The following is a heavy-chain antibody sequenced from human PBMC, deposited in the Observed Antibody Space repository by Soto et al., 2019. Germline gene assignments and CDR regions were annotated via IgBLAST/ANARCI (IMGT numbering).Heavy chain of an antibody. J-gene: IGHJ4*02. V-gene: IGHV1-3*01. D-gene: IGHD6-19*01. Sequence: QVQLVQSGAEVKKPGASVKVSCKASGYTFTSYAMHWVRQSPGQRLEWMGWLNAGNGNTKYSQKFQGRVTITRDTSASTAYMELSSLRSEDTAVYYCARDLGGWQDYWGQGTLVTVSP. CDR3: ARDLGGWQDY. CDR1: GYTFTSYA. CDR2: LNAGNGNT.